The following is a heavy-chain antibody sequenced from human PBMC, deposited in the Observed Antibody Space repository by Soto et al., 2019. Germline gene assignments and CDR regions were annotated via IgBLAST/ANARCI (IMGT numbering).Heavy chain of an antibody. Sequence: PGGSLRLSCAASGFTFSSYAMTWVRQAPGKGLEWVSSISGSGDSTYYADSVKGRFTISRDNSKNTLYLQMNSLRAEDTAVYYCAKPYYGSGSSIHPFDYWGQGTLVTVS. V-gene: IGHV3-23*01. J-gene: IGHJ4*02. D-gene: IGHD3-10*01. CDR3: AKPYYGSGSSIHPFDY. CDR1: GFTFSSYA. CDR2: ISGSGDST.